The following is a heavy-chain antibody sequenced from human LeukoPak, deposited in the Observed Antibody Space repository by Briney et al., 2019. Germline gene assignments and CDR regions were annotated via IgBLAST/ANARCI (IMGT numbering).Heavy chain of an antibody. D-gene: IGHD3-10*01. Sequence: GGSLRLSCAASGFTFSDYWMSWVRQAPGKGLEWVANIKQDGSEKYYVDSVKGRFTISRDNAKNSLRLQMNTLRAEDTAVYYCAKAGYGSGSSSFDQWGQGTLVTVSS. V-gene: IGHV3-7*01. CDR3: AKAGYGSGSSSFDQ. J-gene: IGHJ4*02. CDR2: IKQDGSEK. CDR1: GFTFSDYW.